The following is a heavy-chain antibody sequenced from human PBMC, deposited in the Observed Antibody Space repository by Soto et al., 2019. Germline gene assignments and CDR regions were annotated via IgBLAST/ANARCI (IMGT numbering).Heavy chain of an antibody. CDR1: GFTFSSYG. CDR3: ARDRDPFYSSSWYLVY. CDR2: IWYDGSNK. V-gene: IGHV3-33*01. D-gene: IGHD6-13*01. Sequence: QVQLVESGGGVVQPGRSLRLSCAASGFTFSSYGMHWVRQAPGKGLEWVAVIWYDGSNKYYVDSVKGRFTISRDNSKNTLYLQMNSLRAEDTAVYYCARDRDPFYSSSWYLVYWGQGTLVTVSS. J-gene: IGHJ4*02.